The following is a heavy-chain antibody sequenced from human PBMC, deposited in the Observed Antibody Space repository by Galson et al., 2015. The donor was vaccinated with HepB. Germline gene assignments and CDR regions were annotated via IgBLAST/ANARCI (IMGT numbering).Heavy chain of an antibody. D-gene: IGHD1-20*01. CDR3: AKDLTGTTGGPGY. Sequence: SLRLSCAASGFTFSSYGMHWVRQAPGKGLEWVAVISYDGSNKYYADSVKGRFTISRDNSKNTLYLQMNSLRAEDTAVYYCAKDLTGTTGGPGYWGQGTLVTVSS. CDR1: GFTFSSYG. CDR2: ISYDGSNK. V-gene: IGHV3-30*18. J-gene: IGHJ4*02.